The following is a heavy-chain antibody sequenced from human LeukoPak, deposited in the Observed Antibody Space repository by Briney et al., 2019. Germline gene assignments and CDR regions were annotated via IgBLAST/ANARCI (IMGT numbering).Heavy chain of an antibody. CDR2: IFINGST. D-gene: IGHD2-2*01. CDR1: DDSLTSGSHY. CDR3: ARMRIVVVPAAKWRHFYYGMDV. Sequence: PSETLSLTCTVSDDSLTSGSHYWSWLRQPAGMGLEWIGRIFINGSTNYNPSLTSRVTISADTSKSQFSLKLTSVTAADAAVYYCARMRIVVVPAAKWRHFYYGMDVWGQGTTVTVSS. V-gene: IGHV4-61*02. J-gene: IGHJ6*02.